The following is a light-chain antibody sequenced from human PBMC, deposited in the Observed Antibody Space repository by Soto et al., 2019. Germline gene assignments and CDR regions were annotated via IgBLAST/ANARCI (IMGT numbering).Light chain of an antibody. CDR1: QGIRND. CDR2: GAT. V-gene: IGKV1-17*01. CDR3: LQQSNYPPHT. Sequence: DIQMTQSPSPLSASVGDRVTITCRASQGIRNDLGWYQQKPGKAPKRLIYGATSLQSGVSSRFSGSGSGTEFTLTVSSLQPEDFATYFCLQQSNYPPHTFGGGTKVEIK. J-gene: IGKJ4*01.